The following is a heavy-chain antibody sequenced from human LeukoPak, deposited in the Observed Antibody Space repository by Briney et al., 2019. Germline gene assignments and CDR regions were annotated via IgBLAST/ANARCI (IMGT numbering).Heavy chain of an antibody. CDR1: GGSIGTYY. Sequence: SETLSLTCTVSGGSIGTYYWSWIRQPPGKGLEWIGYIYYSGSTSYNPSLKSRVTISVDTSKNQFSLKLSSVTAADTAVYYCAREGDNYGNWFDHWGQGTLVTVSS. D-gene: IGHD5-18*01. CDR2: IYYSGST. J-gene: IGHJ5*02. CDR3: AREGDNYGNWFDH. V-gene: IGHV4-59*01.